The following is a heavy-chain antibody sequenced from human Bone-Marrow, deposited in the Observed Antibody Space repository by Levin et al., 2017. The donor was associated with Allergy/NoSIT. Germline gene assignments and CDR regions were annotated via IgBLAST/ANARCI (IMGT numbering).Heavy chain of an antibody. D-gene: IGHD5-24*01. J-gene: IGHJ4*02. CDR2: IWYDGTKR. V-gene: IGHV3-33*07. CDR1: GFTFSDYG. Sequence: RPGGSLRLSCAASGFTFSDYGMYWVRQAPGKGLEWVAVIWYDGTKRYYTDSVKGRFTISRDDSKNTVFLQMNSLRADDTAVYYCARADGADYWGQGTLVTVSS. CDR3: ARADGADY.